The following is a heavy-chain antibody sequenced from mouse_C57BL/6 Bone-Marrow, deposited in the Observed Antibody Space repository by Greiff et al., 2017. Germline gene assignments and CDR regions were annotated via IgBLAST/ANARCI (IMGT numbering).Heavy chain of an antibody. V-gene: IGHV1-15*01. CDR3: TRSLWASYFFDY. CDR1: GYTFTDYE. J-gene: IGHJ2*01. D-gene: IGHD6-1*01. Sequence: QVQLQQSGAELVRPGASVTLSCKASGYTFTDYEMHWVKQTPVHGLEWIGAIDPETGGTAYNQTFKGKAILTADKSSSTAYMELRSLTSEDSAVYYFTRSLWASYFFDYWGQGTTRTVSS. CDR2: IDPETGGT.